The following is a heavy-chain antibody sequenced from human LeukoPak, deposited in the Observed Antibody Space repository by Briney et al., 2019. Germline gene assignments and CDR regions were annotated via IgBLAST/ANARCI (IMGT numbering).Heavy chain of an antibody. CDR2: IYGGGST. CDR1: GFTVSSNY. Sequence: GGSLRLSCAASGFTVSSNYMSWVRQAPGKGLEWVSVIYGGGSTYYADSVKGRFTISRDNSKNTLYLQMNSLRAEDTAVYYCARETYSPFMVRGVFDYWGQGTLVTVSS. V-gene: IGHV3-66*01. D-gene: IGHD3-10*01. J-gene: IGHJ4*02. CDR3: ARETYSPFMVRGVFDY.